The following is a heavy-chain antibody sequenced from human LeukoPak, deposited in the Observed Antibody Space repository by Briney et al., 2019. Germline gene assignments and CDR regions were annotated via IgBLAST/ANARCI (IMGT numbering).Heavy chain of an antibody. CDR1: GVSVSSSYYF. CDR3: ARRGVWGSYRYTRLNYFDY. V-gene: IGHV4-39*07. CDR2: IYSTGLT. J-gene: IGHJ4*02. D-gene: IGHD3-16*02. Sequence: PSETLSLTCTVSGVSVSSSYYFWAWIRQPPGKGLEWIGSIYSTGLTYYSPSLKSRVSISLETSKNQFSLKLKSVTAADTAVYYCARRGVWGSYRYTRLNYFDYWGQGTLVTVSS.